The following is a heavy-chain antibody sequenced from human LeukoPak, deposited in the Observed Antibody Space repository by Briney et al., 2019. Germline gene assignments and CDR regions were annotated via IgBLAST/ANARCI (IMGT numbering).Heavy chain of an antibody. V-gene: IGHV1-18*04. CDR2: INAGNGNT. CDR1: GYTLTTYG. D-gene: IGHD3-10*01. J-gene: IGHJ4*02. Sequence: ASVKVSCTASGYTLTTYGISWVRQAPGQGLEWMGWINAGNGNTKYSQKFQGRVTITRDTSASTAYMELSSLRSEDTAVYYCARDRGYYWGQGTLVTVSS. CDR3: ARDRGYY.